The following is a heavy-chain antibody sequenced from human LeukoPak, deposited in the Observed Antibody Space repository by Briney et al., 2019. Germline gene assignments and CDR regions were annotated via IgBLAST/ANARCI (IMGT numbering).Heavy chain of an antibody. CDR1: GYSFTSYW. J-gene: IGHJ5*02. CDR2: IYPGDSDT. D-gene: IGHD2-15*01. CDR3: ARRDDCSGGSCYRGGFDP. Sequence: GESLKISCKGSGYSFTSYWIGWVRQMPGKGLEWMGIIYPGDSDTRYSLSFQGQVTISADKSISTAYLQWSSLKASDTAMYYCARRDDCSGGSCYRGGFDPWGQGTLVTVSS. V-gene: IGHV5-51*01.